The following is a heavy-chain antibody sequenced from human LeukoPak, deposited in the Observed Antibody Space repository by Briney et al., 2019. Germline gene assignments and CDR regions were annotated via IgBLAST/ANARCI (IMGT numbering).Heavy chain of an antibody. CDR2: INPNSGRT. V-gene: IGHV1-2*02. CDR3: AREFRTTTWSYDAFDL. D-gene: IGHD1/OR15-1a*01. J-gene: IGHJ3*01. Sequence: ASVTVSCKASGYTFTDYYMHWVRQAPGQGLEWVGWINPNSGRTKYAQKFQGRVTMTRDTSNNTSYMDLSSLTSDDTAVYYCAREFRTTTWSYDAFDLWGQGTMVTVSS. CDR1: GYTFTDYY.